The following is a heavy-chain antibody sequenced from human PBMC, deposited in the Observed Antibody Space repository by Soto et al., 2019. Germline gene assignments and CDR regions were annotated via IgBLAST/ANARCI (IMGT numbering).Heavy chain of an antibody. D-gene: IGHD6-13*01. V-gene: IGHV1-18*01. J-gene: IGHJ4*02. Sequence: QVQLVQSGAEVKKPGASVKVSCKASGYTFTSYGLSWVRQAPGQGLEWMGWISAYNGNTNYAQKLQGRVTMTPDTSPSTAYMELRRLRSDYTAVYYCARVIAAAVDFDYWGPGTLVTVSS. CDR3: ARVIAAAVDFDY. CDR2: ISAYNGNT. CDR1: GYTFTSYG.